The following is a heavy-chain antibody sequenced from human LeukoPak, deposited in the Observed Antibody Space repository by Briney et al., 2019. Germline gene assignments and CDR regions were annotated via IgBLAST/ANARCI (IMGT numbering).Heavy chain of an antibody. V-gene: IGHV3-53*01. J-gene: IGHJ5*02. CDR1: GFTVSSNY. CDR3: ARDADMTTVTNWFDP. CDR2: IYSGGTT. D-gene: IGHD4-17*01. Sequence: PGGSLRLSCAASGFTVSSNYMSWVRQAPGKGLEWVSVIYSGGTTYYADSVKGRFTISRDNSKNTLYLQMNSLRAEDTAVYYCARDADMTTVTNWFDPWGQGTLVTVSS.